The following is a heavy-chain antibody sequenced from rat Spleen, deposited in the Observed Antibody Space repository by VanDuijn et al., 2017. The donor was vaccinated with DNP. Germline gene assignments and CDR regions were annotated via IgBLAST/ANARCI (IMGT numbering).Heavy chain of an antibody. CDR1: GFTFSTAW. CDR2: INAKSNNYAT. Sequence: EVQVLESGGGLVQPGNSLKLSCATSGFTFSTAWMYWYRQFPAKRLEWVVRINAKSNNYATDYTESVKGRFTISRDDSKSSIYLKMNNLKEEKTAIYYCAGTPNYKGYWGQGVMVTVSS. CDR3: AGTPNYKGY. V-gene: IGHV6-6*01. D-gene: IGHD1-10*01. J-gene: IGHJ2*01.